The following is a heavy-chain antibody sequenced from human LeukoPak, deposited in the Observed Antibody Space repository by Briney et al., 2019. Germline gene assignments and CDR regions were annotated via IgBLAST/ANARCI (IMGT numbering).Heavy chain of an antibody. D-gene: IGHD2-15*01. CDR2: ISGSGGNT. Sequence: GGSLRLSCAASGFIFSSYAMSWVRQAPGKGLEWVSAISGSGGNTYYAGSVKGRFTISRDNSRNTLYLQMNSLRVEDTAVYYCAKDLGMGGGSCFHHWGQGILVTVSS. CDR1: GFIFSSYA. CDR3: AKDLGMGGGSCFHH. J-gene: IGHJ5*02. V-gene: IGHV3-23*01.